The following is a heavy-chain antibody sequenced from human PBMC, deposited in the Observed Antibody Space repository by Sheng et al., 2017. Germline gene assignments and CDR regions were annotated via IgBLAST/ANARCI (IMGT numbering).Heavy chain of an antibody. CDR2: IIPIFGTA. CDR1: GGTFSSYA. CDR3: ARTDYYDSSGYYPDFTEYFQH. Sequence: SGAEVKKPGSSVKVSCKASGGTFSSYAISWVRQAPGQGLEWMGGIIPIFGTANYAQKFQGRVTITADESTSTAYMELSSLRSEDTAVYYCARTDYYDSSGYYPDFTEYFQHWGQGTLVTVSS. D-gene: IGHD3-22*01. V-gene: IGHV1-69*01. J-gene: IGHJ1*01.